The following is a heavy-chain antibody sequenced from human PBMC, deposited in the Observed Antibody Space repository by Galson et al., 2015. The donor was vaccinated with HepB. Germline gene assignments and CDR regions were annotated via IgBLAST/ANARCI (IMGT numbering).Heavy chain of an antibody. CDR1: GDSISSDSW. V-gene: IGHV4-4*02. CDR3: ARAKEGRGYFDY. D-gene: IGHD3-10*01. CDR2: IYHSGGT. J-gene: IGHJ4*02. Sequence: ETLSLTCAVSGDSISSDSWWSWVRQPPGEGLEWIGEIYHSGGTNYRPSLKSRVTISVDKSKNQFSLKLTSVTAADTAVYYCARAKEGRGYFDYWGQGTLGTVSS.